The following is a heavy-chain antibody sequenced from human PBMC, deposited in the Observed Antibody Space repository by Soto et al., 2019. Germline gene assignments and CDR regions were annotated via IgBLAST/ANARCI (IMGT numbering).Heavy chain of an antibody. CDR3: AKGHYYDSSGYYGDAFDI. D-gene: IGHD3-22*01. V-gene: IGHV3-23*01. Sequence: PGGSLRLSCAASGFTSSSYAMSWVRQAPGKGLEWVSAISGSGGSTYYADSVKGRFTISRDNSKNTLYLQMNSLRAEDTAVYYCAKGHYYDSSGYYGDAFDIWGQGTMVTVSS. J-gene: IGHJ3*02. CDR2: ISGSGGST. CDR1: GFTSSSYA.